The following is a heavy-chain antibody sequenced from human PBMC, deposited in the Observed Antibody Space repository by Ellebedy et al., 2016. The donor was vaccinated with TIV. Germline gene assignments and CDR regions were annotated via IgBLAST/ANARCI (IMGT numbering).Heavy chain of an antibody. V-gene: IGHV7-4-1*02. CDR1: GYSLTTYN. D-gene: IGHD2-21*01. J-gene: IGHJ4*02. CDR2: INTNTGNP. CDR3: TRGDCDGNSCTIFDH. Sequence: AASVKVSCKASGYSLTTYNMNWVRQAPGQGLEWMGWINTNTGNPTYAQGFAGRFVFSLDTSVNTAYLQISSLKAEDGAVYYCTRGDCDGNSCTIFDHWGQGTLLTVSS.